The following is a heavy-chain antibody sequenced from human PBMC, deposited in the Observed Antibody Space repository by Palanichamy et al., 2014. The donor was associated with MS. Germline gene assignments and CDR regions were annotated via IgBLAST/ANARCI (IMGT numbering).Heavy chain of an antibody. CDR3: TRHWGVAEAAGF. J-gene: IGHJ4*02. CDR1: GYTFSGSA. D-gene: IGHD3-10*01. V-gene: IGHV3-73*01. CDR2: IRTKAYSYTT. Sequence: EVQLVESGGGLVQPGGSLKLSCVASGYTFSGSAMHWVRQAPGKGLEWVGRIRTKAYSYTTAFTASVKGRFTISRDDSKNTAYLQMNSLKTEDTAVHYCTRHWGVAEAAGFWGRGTLVTVSS.